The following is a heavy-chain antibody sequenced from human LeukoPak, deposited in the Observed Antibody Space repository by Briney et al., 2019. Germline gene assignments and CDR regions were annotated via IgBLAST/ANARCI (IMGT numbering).Heavy chain of an antibody. CDR2: IYDGGRT. CDR1: GGSVITYH. Sequence: SETPSLTCTVSGGSVITYHSNWICQPPGKGMEWIWYIYDGGRTNYNPSLKSRVTISVDTSKNQFSLKVSSVTAADTGVYYCARAYCGGDCSFDYWGQGTLVTVSS. J-gene: IGHJ4*02. D-gene: IGHD2-21*02. V-gene: IGHV4-59*08. CDR3: ARAYCGGDCSFDY.